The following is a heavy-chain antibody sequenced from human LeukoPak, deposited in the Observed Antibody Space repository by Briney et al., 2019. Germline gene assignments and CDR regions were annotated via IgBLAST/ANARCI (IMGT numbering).Heavy chain of an antibody. Sequence: GGSLRLSCAASGFTFSSYAMHWDRQAPGKGLEYVSAISSNGGSTYYANSVKGRFTISRDNSKNTLYLQMGSLRAEDMAVYYCARDQYRGTTVVTPGPFDIWGQGTMVTVSS. D-gene: IGHD4-23*01. CDR3: ARDQYRGTTVVTPGPFDI. CDR2: ISSNGGST. CDR1: GFTFSSYA. J-gene: IGHJ3*02. V-gene: IGHV3-64*01.